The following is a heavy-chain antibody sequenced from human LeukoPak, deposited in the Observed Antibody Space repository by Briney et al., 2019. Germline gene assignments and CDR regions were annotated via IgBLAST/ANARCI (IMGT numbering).Heavy chain of an antibody. Sequence: SQTLSLTCAISGDSVSSNGAAWNWMRQSPSRGREGLGRTYYRSKWYNDYAVAVKSRITINPDTSKNQFSLQLNSVTPEDTAVYYCARDRGRMIDYWGHGTQITVSS. CDR1: GDSVSSNGAA. D-gene: IGHD2-15*01. CDR3: ARDRGRMIDY. CDR2: TYYRSKWYN. V-gene: IGHV6-1*01. J-gene: IGHJ4*01.